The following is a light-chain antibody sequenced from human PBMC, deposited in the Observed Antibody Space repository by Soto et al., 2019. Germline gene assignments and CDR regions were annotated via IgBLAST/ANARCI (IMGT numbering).Light chain of an antibody. J-gene: IGKJ2*01. CDR1: QSISSR. Sequence: DIQMTQSPSTLSASVGDRVTITCRASQSISSRLAWYQQKPGKAPKLLIYKASSLESGVPSRFSGSGSGTEFILTISSLQPDDFATYYCQQYNSYPYTFGQGTKLEIK. CDR2: KAS. CDR3: QQYNSYPYT. V-gene: IGKV1-5*03.